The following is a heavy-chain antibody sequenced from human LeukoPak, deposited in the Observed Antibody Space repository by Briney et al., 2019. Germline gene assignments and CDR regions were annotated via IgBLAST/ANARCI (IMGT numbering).Heavy chain of an antibody. CDR2: ISGSGSSK. CDR1: GFTFSGYA. D-gene: IGHD2-2*02. Sequence: PGGSLRLSCAASGFTFSGYAMSWVRQAPGKGLEWVSVISGSGSSKSYTDSVKGRFTISRDNSKDTLFLQLNSLTAADTAMYFCAKASVAIPQYCNSWGQGTLVTVSS. J-gene: IGHJ5*02. V-gene: IGHV3-23*01. CDR3: AKASVAIPQYCNS.